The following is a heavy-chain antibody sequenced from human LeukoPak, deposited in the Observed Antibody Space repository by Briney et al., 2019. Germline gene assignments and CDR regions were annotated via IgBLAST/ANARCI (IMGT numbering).Heavy chain of an antibody. CDR3: ARHTYYYDSSSYYYARDVEYNWFDP. CDR2: IYYSGST. D-gene: IGHD3-22*01. J-gene: IGHJ5*02. CDR1: GGSVSSGSYY. V-gene: IGHV4-61*01. Sequence: PSETLSLTCTVSGGSVSSGSYYWSWIRQPPGKGLEWIGYIYYSGSTNYNPSLKSRVTISVDTSKNQFSLKLSSVTAADTAVYYCARHTYYYDSSSYYYARDVEYNWFDPWGQGTLVTVSS.